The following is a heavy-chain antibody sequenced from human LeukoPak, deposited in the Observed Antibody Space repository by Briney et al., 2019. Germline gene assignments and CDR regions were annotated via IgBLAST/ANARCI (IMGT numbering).Heavy chain of an antibody. D-gene: IGHD4-17*01. CDR3: ARDEGNDYGDYRWFDP. J-gene: IGHJ5*02. CDR2: INPNSGGT. CDR1: GYTFTGYY. V-gene: IGHV1-2*02. Sequence: ASVTVSCKASGYTFTGYYMHWVRQAPGQGLEWMGWINPNSGGTNYAQKFQGRVTMTRDTSISTAYMELSRLRSDDTAVYYCARDEGNDYGDYRWFDPWGQGTLVTVSS.